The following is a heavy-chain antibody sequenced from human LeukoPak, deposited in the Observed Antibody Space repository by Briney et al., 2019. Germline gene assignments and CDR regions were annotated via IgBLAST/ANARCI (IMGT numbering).Heavy chain of an antibody. D-gene: IGHD6-13*01. Sequence: GGSLRLSCAASGFTFSSYAMSWVRQAPGKGLEWVSAISGSGGSTYYADSVKGRFTISRDNSNNTLFLQMNSLRPDDTALYYCARDLSPGQQLVRGDLFDYWGQGTLVTVSS. V-gene: IGHV3-23*01. CDR3: ARDLSPGQQLVRGDLFDY. CDR1: GFTFSSYA. CDR2: ISGSGGST. J-gene: IGHJ4*02.